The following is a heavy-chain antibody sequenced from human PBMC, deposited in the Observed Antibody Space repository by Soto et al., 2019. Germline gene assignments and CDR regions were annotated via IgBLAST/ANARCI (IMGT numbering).Heavy chain of an antibody. CDR2: IYYSGST. D-gene: IGHD6-19*01. CDR1: GGSISSSSYY. Sequence: QLQLQESGPGLVKPSETLSLTCTVSGGSISSSSYYCGWIRQPPGKGLEWIGSIYYSGSTYYNPSLKSRVTISVDTSKNQCSLKLSSVTAADTAVYYCARAAVAGNGYYGMDVWGQGTTVTVSS. CDR3: ARAAVAGNGYYGMDV. J-gene: IGHJ6*02. V-gene: IGHV4-39*01.